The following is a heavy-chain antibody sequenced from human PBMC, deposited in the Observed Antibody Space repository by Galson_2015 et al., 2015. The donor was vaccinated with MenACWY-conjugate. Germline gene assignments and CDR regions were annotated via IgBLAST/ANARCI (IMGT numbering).Heavy chain of an antibody. CDR2: IYSGGYT. Sequence: SLRLSCAASGFTVSSNYMSWVRQAPGKGLEWVSIIYSGGYTYYADSVKGRFTISRDNSRNTLYLQMINLRAEDTAVYYCARQIQQLATPYWYFDLWGRGSLVTVSS. CDR3: ARQIQQLATPYWYFDL. CDR1: GFTVSSNY. D-gene: IGHD6-13*01. J-gene: IGHJ2*01. V-gene: IGHV3-53*01.